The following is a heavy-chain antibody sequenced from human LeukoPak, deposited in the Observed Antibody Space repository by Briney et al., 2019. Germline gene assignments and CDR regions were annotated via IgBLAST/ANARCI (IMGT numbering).Heavy chain of an antibody. CDR1: GFTFSSYS. CDR2: ISSSGSTI. Sequence: GGSLRLSCAASGFTFSSYSMNWVRRAPGKGLEWISYISSSGSTINYADSVKGRFSISRDNSKNTLYLQMNSLRAEDTGVYYCAKDRDAAAAFYYFDYWGQGTLVTVFS. CDR3: AKDRDAAAAFYYFDY. D-gene: IGHD6-13*01. V-gene: IGHV3-48*01. J-gene: IGHJ4*02.